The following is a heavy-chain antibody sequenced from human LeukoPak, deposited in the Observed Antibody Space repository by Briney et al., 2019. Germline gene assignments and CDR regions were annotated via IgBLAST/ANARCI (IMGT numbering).Heavy chain of an antibody. CDR1: GFTFSSYA. CDR3: ASNSGSHGGAFDI. CDR2: ISYDGSNK. J-gene: IGHJ3*02. V-gene: IGHV3-30*04. D-gene: IGHD1-26*01. Sequence: GRSLRLSCAASGFTFSSYAMHWVRQAPGKGLEWVAVISYDGSNKYYADSVKGRFTISRDNSKNTLYLQMNSLRAEDTAVYYCASNSGSHGGAFDIWGQGTMVTVSS.